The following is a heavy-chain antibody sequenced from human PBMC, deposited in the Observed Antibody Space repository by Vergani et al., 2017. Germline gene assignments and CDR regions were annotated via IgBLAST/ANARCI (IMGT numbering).Heavy chain of an antibody. CDR3: AGLRFLGQDGWAFDI. V-gene: IGHV4-59*01. Sequence: QVQLQESGPGLVKPSETLSLTCTVSGGSISSYYWSWIRQSPGKGLEWIGYIYYSWSTNYNPSLKSRVTISVDTSKNQFSLRLSSVTAADTAVYYCAGLRFLGQDGWAFDIWGQGTMVTVSS. CDR1: GGSISSYY. D-gene: IGHD3-3*01. J-gene: IGHJ3*02. CDR2: IYYSWST.